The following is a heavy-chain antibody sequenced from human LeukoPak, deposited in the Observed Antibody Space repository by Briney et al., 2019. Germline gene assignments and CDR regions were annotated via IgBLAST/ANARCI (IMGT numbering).Heavy chain of an antibody. J-gene: IGHJ4*02. D-gene: IGHD1-26*01. CDR2: IYYTGNT. CDR3: ARDSGSSPTFDY. CDR1: GGSISNSY. Sequence: SETLSLTCTVSGGSISNSYWSWIRQPPGKGREWFAYIYYTGNTKYNPSLKSRVTISVDTSKNQFSLRLCSVTAADTAVYYCARDSGSSPTFDYWGQGTLVTASS. V-gene: IGHV4-59*01.